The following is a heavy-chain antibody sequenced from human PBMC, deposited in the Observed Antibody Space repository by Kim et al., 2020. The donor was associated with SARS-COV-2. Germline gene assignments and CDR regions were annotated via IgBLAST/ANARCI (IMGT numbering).Heavy chain of an antibody. CDR3: AREARSASLYYYGMDV. CDR1: GGTFSSYA. V-gene: IGHV1-69*04. Sequence: SVKVSCKASGGTFSSYAISWVRQAPGQGLEWMGRIIPILGIANYAQKFQGRVTITADKSTSTAYMELSSLRSEDTAVYYCAREARSASLYYYGMDVWGQGTTVTVSS. D-gene: IGHD6-13*01. J-gene: IGHJ6*02. CDR2: IIPILGIA.